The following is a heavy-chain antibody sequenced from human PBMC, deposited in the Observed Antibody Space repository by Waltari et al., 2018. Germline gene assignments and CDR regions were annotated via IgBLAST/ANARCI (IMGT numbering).Heavy chain of an antibody. Sequence: QVQLVQSGAEVKKPGSSVKVSCKASGGTFSSYAISWVRQAPGQGLEWMGGIIPIFGTANYAQKFQGRVTITTDESTSTAYMELSSLRSEDTAVYYCASVGIDCSGGSCYNDLYWFDPWGQGTLVTVSS. J-gene: IGHJ5*02. CDR3: ASVGIDCSGGSCYNDLYWFDP. CDR1: GGTFSSYA. D-gene: IGHD2-15*01. CDR2: IIPIFGTA. V-gene: IGHV1-69*05.